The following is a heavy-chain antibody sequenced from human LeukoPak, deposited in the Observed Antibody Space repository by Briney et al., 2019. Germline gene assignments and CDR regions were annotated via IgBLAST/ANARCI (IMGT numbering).Heavy chain of an antibody. CDR3: HVAARPCY. V-gene: IGHV3-49*04. D-gene: IGHD6-6*01. Sequence: GGSLRLSCTASGFTFGDYAMSWVRQAPGKGLEWVGFIRSKAYGGTTEYAASVKGRFTISRDDSKSIAYLQMNSLKTEDTAVYYCHVAARPCYWGQGTLVTVSS. CDR1: GFTFGDYA. J-gene: IGHJ4*02. CDR2: IRSKAYGGTT.